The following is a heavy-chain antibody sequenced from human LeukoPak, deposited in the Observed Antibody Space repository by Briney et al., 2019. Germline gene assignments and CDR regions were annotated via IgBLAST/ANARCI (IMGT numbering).Heavy chain of an antibody. V-gene: IGHV3-30*18. D-gene: IGHD2-2*02. J-gene: IGHJ6*02. Sequence: GRSLRLSCAASGFTFSSYGMHWVRQAPGKGLEWVAVISYDGSNKYYADSVKGRFTISRDNSKNTLYLQTNSLRAEDTAVYYCAKDQWGGRSCSSTSCYTPLYYYGMDVRGQGTTVTVSS. CDR3: AKDQWGGRSCSSTSCYTPLYYYGMDV. CDR1: GFTFSSYG. CDR2: ISYDGSNK.